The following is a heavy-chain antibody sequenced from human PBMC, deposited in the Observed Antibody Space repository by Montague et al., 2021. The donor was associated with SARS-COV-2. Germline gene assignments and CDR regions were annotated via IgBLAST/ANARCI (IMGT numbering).Heavy chain of an antibody. CDR1: GFTFDDYA. J-gene: IGHJ5*02. CDR2: ISWNSGSI. V-gene: IGHV3-9*01. D-gene: IGHD6-13*01. Sequence: SLRLPCAASGFTFDDYAMHWVRQAPGKGLAWVSGISWNSGSIGYADSVKGRFTISRDNAKNSLYLQMNSLRAEDTALYYCAKDGSSSWYGWFDPWGQGTLVTVSS. CDR3: AKDGSSSWYGWFDP.